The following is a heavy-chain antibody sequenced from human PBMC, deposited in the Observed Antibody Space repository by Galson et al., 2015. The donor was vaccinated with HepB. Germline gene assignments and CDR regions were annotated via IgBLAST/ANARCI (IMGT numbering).Heavy chain of an antibody. CDR3: ARDPPNIVATYGY. CDR2: IKPDGSEK. CDR1: EFTFSNYW. V-gene: IGHV3-7*03. Sequence: SLRLSCAASEFTFSNYWMSWVRQAPGKGLEWVANIKPDGSEKFYVDSVKGRFIISRDNTKNSLYLQMNSLRAEDTAIYYCARDPPNIVATYGYWGQGTLVTASS. D-gene: IGHD5-12*01. J-gene: IGHJ4*02.